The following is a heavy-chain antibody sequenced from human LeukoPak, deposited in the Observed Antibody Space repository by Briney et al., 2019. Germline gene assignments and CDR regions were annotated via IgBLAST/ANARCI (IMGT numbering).Heavy chain of an antibody. D-gene: IGHD3-22*01. V-gene: IGHV3-9*01. CDR2: ISWNSGSI. J-gene: IGHJ4*02. Sequence: PGGSLRLSCAASGFTFDDYAMDWVRQAPGKGLEWVSCISWNSGSIGYADSVKGRFTISRDNAKNSLYLQMNSLRAEDTALYYCAKDYDSSGYALYYFDYWGQGTLVTVSS. CDR1: GFTFDDYA. CDR3: AKDYDSSGYALYYFDY.